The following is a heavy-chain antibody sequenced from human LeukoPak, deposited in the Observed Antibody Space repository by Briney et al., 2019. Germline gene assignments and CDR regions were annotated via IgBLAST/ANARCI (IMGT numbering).Heavy chain of an antibody. CDR3: ARAPYDYVWGSYRSDAFDI. CDR1: GFTFSDYY. CDR2: ISSNGSTI. V-gene: IGHV3-11*01. Sequence: PGGSLRLSCAASGFTFSDYYMSWIRQAPGKGLEWVSYISSNGSTIYYADSVKGRFTISRDNAKNSLYLQMNSLRAEDTAVYYCARAPYDYVWGSYRSDAFDIWGQGTMVTVSS. D-gene: IGHD3-16*02. J-gene: IGHJ3*02.